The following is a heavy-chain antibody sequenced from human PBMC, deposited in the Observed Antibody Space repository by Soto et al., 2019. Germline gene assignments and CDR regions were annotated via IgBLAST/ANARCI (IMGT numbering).Heavy chain of an antibody. J-gene: IGHJ4*02. Sequence: GESLKISCKGSGYSFTSYWIGWVRQMPGKGLEWMGIIYPGDSDTRYSPSFQGQVTISADKSISTAYLQWSSLKASDTAMYYCARQDFWSGYSITFDYWGQGTLVTVSS. CDR3: ARQDFWSGYSITFDY. D-gene: IGHD3-3*01. CDR1: GYSFTSYW. V-gene: IGHV5-51*01. CDR2: IYPGDSDT.